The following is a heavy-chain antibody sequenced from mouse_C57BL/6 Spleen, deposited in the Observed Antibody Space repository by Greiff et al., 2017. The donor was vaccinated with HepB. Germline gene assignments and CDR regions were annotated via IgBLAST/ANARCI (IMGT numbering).Heavy chain of an antibody. J-gene: IGHJ2*01. CDR3: ARDRMMVTYSYFDY. V-gene: IGHV5-4*01. D-gene: IGHD2-3*01. Sequence: EVHLVESGGGLVKPGGSLKLSCAASGFTFSSYAMSWVRQTPEKRLEWVATISDGGSYTYYPDNVKGRFTISRDNAKNNLYLQMSHLKSEDTAMYYCARDRMMVTYSYFDYWGQGTTLTVSS. CDR2: ISDGGSYT. CDR1: GFTFSSYA.